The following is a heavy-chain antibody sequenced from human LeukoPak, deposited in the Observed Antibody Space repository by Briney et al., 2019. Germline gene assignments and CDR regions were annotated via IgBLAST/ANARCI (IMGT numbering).Heavy chain of an antibody. D-gene: IGHD3-22*01. CDR1: GFSFSSFG. V-gene: IGHV3-23*01. J-gene: IGHJ4*02. CDR3: AKDLGIGGSGF. CDR2: ISATGGNT. Sequence: GGTLRLSCAASGFSFSSFGMSWFRQAPRKGLEWVSTISATGGNTYYADSVKGRFTISRDNSKNTLYLQMNILRGEDTATYYCAKDLGIGGSGFWGQGTLVTVSS.